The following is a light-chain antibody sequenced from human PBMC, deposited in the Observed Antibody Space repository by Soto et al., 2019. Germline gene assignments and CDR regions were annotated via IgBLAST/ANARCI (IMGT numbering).Light chain of an antibody. Sequence: DVQMTQSPSSLSAFVGDRVTITCRASQGIAPYLAWFQQKPGKVPKLLIYATSTLQSGVPSRFSGSGSGTDFTFTINILQPEDVGTYYCQKYNSAPLTFGGGTKVEIK. CDR1: QGIAPY. CDR3: QKYNSAPLT. V-gene: IGKV1-27*01. J-gene: IGKJ4*01. CDR2: ATS.